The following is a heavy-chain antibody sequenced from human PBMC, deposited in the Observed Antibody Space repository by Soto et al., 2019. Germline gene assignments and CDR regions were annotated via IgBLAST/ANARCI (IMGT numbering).Heavy chain of an antibody. CDR2: IYSGGST. CDR1: GFTVSSNH. V-gene: IGHV3-66*01. J-gene: IGHJ4*02. CDR3: AGPGEQHRY. Sequence: EVQLVESGGGLVQPGGSMRLSCAASGFTVSSNHMSWVRQAPGKGMEWVSLIYSGGSTYYADSVKGRFTFSRDNSKNTLYLQMNSLRAEDTAVYYCAGPGEQHRYWGQGTLVTVSS. D-gene: IGHD3-16*01.